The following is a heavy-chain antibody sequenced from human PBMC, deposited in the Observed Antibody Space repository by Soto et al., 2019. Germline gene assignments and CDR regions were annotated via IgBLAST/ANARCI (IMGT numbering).Heavy chain of an antibody. CDR3: AKVVDVAPLYNWFDP. V-gene: IGHV3-23*01. Sequence: PGGSLRLSCAASGFTFSSYAMSWVRQAPGKGLEWVSAISGSGGSTYYADSVKGRFTISRDNSKNTLYLQMNSLRAEDTAVYYCAKVVDVAPLYNWFDPWGQGTLVTVSS. J-gene: IGHJ5*02. CDR1: GFTFSSYA. CDR2: ISGSGGST.